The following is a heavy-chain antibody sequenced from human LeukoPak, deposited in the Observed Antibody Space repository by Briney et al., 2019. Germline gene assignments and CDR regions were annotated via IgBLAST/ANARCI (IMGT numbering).Heavy chain of an antibody. J-gene: IGHJ6*03. Sequence: SETLFVTSTVSGGSISSYYGSWIRQPPGKGLEWIGYIYYSGSTNYNPSLKSRVTISVDTSKNQFSLKLSSVTAADTAVYYCARLYYDFWSGRPDYMDVWGKGTTVTVSS. V-gene: IGHV4-59*01. CDR1: GGSISSYY. CDR2: IYYSGST. CDR3: ARLYYDFWSGRPDYMDV. D-gene: IGHD3-3*01.